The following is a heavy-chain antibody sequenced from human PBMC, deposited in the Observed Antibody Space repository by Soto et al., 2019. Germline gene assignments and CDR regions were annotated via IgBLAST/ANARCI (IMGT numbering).Heavy chain of an antibody. V-gene: IGHV1-3*01. J-gene: IGHJ6*03. CDR2: INAGNGNT. D-gene: IGHD5-12*01. CDR3: ARDKGSGYDWNYYYYMAV. Sequence: ASVKVSCKASGYTFTSYAMHWVRQAPGQRLEWMGWINAGNGNTKYSQKFQGRVTITRDTSASTAYMELSSLRSEDTAVYYCARDKGSGYDWNYYYYMAVWGKGTTVTVSS. CDR1: GYTFTSYA.